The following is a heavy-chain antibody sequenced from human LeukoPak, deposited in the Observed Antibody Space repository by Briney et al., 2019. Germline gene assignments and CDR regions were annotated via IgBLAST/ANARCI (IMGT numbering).Heavy chain of an antibody. CDR3: AREAFVKSGYYPLDY. Sequence: GGSLRLSCAASGFTFSSYGMHWVRQAPGKGLEWLTFIRYDGRNKYYADSLKGRFTISRDDSKNTLYLQMNSLRADDTAVYYCAREAFVKSGYYPLDYWGQGTLVTVSS. D-gene: IGHD3-22*01. CDR2: IRYDGRNK. J-gene: IGHJ4*02. CDR1: GFTFSSYG. V-gene: IGHV3-30*02.